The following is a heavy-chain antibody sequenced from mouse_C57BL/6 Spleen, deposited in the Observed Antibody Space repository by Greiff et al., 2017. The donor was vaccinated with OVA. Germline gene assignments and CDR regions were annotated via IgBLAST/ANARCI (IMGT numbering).Heavy chain of an antibody. CDR3: ARLDYSNEYFDV. Sequence: VHVKQSGPELVKPGASVKISCKASGYSFTDYNMNWVKQSNGKSLEWIGVINPNYGTTSYNQKFKGKATLTVDQSSSTAYMQLNSLTSEDSAVYYCARLDYSNEYFDVWGTGTTVTVSS. V-gene: IGHV1-39*01. CDR1: GYSFTDYN. J-gene: IGHJ1*03. CDR2: INPNYGTT. D-gene: IGHD2-5*01.